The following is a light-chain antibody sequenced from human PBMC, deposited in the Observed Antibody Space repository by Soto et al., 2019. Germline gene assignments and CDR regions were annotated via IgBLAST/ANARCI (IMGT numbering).Light chain of an antibody. CDR2: DVS. Sequence: HSALTQPASVSGSPGQSITISCTGTSSDVGGYNYVSWYQQHPGKAPKLMIYDVSNRPSGVSNRFSGSKSGNTASLTISGLQAEDEADYYCGSYTSSSTVVFGGGTKLTVL. CDR1: SSDVGGYNY. CDR3: GSYTSSSTVV. V-gene: IGLV2-14*01. J-gene: IGLJ2*01.